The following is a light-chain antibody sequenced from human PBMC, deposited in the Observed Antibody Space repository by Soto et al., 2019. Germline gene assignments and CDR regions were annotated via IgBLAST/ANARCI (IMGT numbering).Light chain of an antibody. Sequence: DIPMTQSPSSLSASVGDRVTITCRTSQTISRYLKWYQQKPGKAPKLLIYAASTLQSGVPSRFSGSGSGTDFTLTISSLQPEDFATYYCQQSYSTPPYTFGQGTKLEMK. CDR1: QTISRY. CDR3: QQSYSTPPYT. V-gene: IGKV1-39*01. J-gene: IGKJ2*01. CDR2: AAS.